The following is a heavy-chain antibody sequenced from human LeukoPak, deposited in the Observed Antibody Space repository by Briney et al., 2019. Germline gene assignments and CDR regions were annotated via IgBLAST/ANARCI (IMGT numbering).Heavy chain of an antibody. CDR3: ARADRLHGGPYLIGP. CDR2: INPNSGGT. CDR1: GYSFTDYY. J-gene: IGHJ5*02. D-gene: IGHD2-21*01. V-gene: IGHV1-2*02. Sequence: ASVKVSCKTSGYSFTDYYMHWVRQAPGQGLEWMGWINPNSGGTSSAQKFQGRVTMTRDTSITTVYMEVSWLTSDDTAIYYCARADRLHGGPYLIGPWGQGTLVTVS.